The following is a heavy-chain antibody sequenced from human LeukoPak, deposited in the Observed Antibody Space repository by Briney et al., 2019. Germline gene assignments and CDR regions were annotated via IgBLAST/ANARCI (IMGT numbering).Heavy chain of an antibody. CDR2: INPSGGNT. J-gene: IGHJ3*02. D-gene: IGHD2-21*01. CDR1: GYTFTRYY. CDR3: ARGIRVRSSDAYDT. V-gene: IGHV1-46*01. Sequence: GASVKVSCKASGYTFTRYYMHWVRQAPGQGLEWMGIINPSGGNTNYAQKLQGRVTMTTDTSTSTAYMELRSLRSDDTAVYYCARGIRVRSSDAYDTWGQGTMVTVSS.